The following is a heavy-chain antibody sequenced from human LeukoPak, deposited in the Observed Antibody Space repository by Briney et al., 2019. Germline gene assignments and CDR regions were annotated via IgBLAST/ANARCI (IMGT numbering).Heavy chain of an antibody. D-gene: IGHD6-13*01. J-gene: IGHJ4*02. CDR2: ISGSSSNT. Sequence: GGSLRLSCAASGFTFSTYAMSWLRQAPGKGLEWVSAISGSSSNTYYADSVKGRFTISRDNSQNTLYLQMNSLRAEDTAVYYCAKLIAAAGDYWGQGTLVTVSS. CDR3: AKLIAAAGDY. CDR1: GFTFSTYA. V-gene: IGHV3-23*01.